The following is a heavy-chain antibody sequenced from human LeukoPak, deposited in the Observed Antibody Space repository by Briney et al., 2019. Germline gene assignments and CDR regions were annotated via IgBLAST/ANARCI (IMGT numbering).Heavy chain of an antibody. D-gene: IGHD6-19*01. CDR3: ARGREVAGTVSY. J-gene: IGHJ4*02. CDR2: INTNSGGP. CDR1: GYTFTDFY. V-gene: IGHV1-2*02. Sequence: ASVKVSCKTSGYTFTDFYVHWLRQAPGLGLEWMGWINTNSGGPNYPQKFQGRVTMTRDTSSSTAYMELSRLRFDDSAVYYCARGREVAGTVSYWGQGTLVTVSS.